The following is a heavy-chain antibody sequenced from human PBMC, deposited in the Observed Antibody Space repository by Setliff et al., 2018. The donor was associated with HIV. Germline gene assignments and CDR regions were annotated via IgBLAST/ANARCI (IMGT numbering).Heavy chain of an antibody. J-gene: IGHJ5*02. D-gene: IGHD3-3*01. Sequence: SETLSLTCTVSGDSINSGSYYWSWIRQPAGKGLEWIGHIYTGGSPNYNPSLMSRVTISGDTSKKQFSLKLSSVTAADTAVYYCARDRRSIFGVDTKNWFDPWGQGTLVTVSS. V-gene: IGHV4-61*09. CDR3: ARDRRSIFGVDTKNWFDP. CDR1: GDSINSGSYY. CDR2: IYTGGSP.